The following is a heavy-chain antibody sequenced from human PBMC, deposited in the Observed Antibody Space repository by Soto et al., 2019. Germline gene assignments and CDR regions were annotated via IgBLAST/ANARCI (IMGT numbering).Heavy chain of an antibody. V-gene: IGHV3-23*01. CDR2: ISGSGGTT. D-gene: IGHD3-9*01. CDR1: GFIFSSHA. J-gene: IGHJ4*02. CDR3: ARAIYNFLTGYLHPFDY. Sequence: GSLRLSCAASGFIFSSHAMSWVRQAPGKGLEWVSGISGSGGTTYYADSVKGRFSISRDNPKSTLYLHLNSLTAEDTAVYYCARAIYNFLTGYLHPFDYWGQGILVTVSS.